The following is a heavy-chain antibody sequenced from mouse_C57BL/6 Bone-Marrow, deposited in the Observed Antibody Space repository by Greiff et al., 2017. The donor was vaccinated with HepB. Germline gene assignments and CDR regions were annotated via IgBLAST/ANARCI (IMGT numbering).Heavy chain of an antibody. D-gene: IGHD4-1*02. J-gene: IGHJ2*01. V-gene: IGHV2-2*01. Sequence: QVQLQQSGPGLVQPSQSLSITCTVSGFSLTSYGVHWVRQSPGKGLEWLGVIWSGGSTDYNAAFISRLSISKDNSKSQVFFKMNSLQADDTAIYYCARPPTPGYFDYWGQGTTRTVSS. CDR3: ARPPTPGYFDY. CDR2: IWSGGST. CDR1: GFSLTSYG.